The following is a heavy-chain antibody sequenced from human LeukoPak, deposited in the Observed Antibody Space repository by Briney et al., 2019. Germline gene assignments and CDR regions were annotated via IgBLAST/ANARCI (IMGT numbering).Heavy chain of an antibody. Sequence: GGSLRLSCAASGFSVSDNYMSWVRQAPGKGLEWVSVIYRGGSTYYADSVKGRFTISRDNSKNTLYLQMNSLRAEDTAVYYCARGDPDAFDIWGQGTMVTVSS. CDR2: IYRGGST. CDR1: GFSVSDNY. V-gene: IGHV3-53*01. D-gene: IGHD2-21*02. J-gene: IGHJ3*02. CDR3: ARGDPDAFDI.